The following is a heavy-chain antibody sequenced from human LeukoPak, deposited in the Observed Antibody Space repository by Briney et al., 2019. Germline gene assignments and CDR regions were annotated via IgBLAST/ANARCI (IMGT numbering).Heavy chain of an antibody. CDR3: ATAIKNSRAYYYFDY. Sequence: GGSLRLSCAASGFTFSDHYVDWVRQAPGKGLEWVGRSRSKDKSYTTEYAVSVKGRFTVSRDDSKNSLYQQMNSLKTGDTAIYYCATAIKNSRAYYYFDYWGQGTLVTVSS. V-gene: IGHV3-72*01. J-gene: IGHJ4*02. CDR2: SRSKDKSYTT. D-gene: IGHD3-22*01. CDR1: GFTFSDHY.